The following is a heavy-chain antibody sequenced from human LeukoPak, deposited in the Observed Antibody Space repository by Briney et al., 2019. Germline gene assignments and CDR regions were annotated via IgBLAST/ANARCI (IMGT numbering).Heavy chain of an antibody. V-gene: IGHV4-31*03. CDR3: ASSIVAKDYYYGMDV. CDR1: GGSISSGGYY. J-gene: IGHJ6*02. CDR2: IYYSGST. Sequence: SETLSLTCTVSGGSISSGGYYWSWIRQHPGKGLEWIGYIYYSGSTYYNPSLKSRVTISVDTSKNQFSLKLSSVTAADTAVYYCASSIVAKDYYYGMDVWGQGTTVTVSS. D-gene: IGHD5-12*01.